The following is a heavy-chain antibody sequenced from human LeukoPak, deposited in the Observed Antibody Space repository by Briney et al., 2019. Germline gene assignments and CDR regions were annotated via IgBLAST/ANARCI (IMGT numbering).Heavy chain of an antibody. CDR2: IIPIFGTA. CDR3: AREGFAATSYYYYYGMDV. Sequence: SVKVSCKASGGTFSSYAISWVRQAPGQGLEWMGGIIPIFGTANYAQKFQGRVTITADESTSTAYMELSSLRSEDTAVYYCAREGFAATSYYYYYGMDVWGQGTTVTVSS. D-gene: IGHD6-25*01. V-gene: IGHV1-69*13. J-gene: IGHJ6*02. CDR1: GGTFSSYA.